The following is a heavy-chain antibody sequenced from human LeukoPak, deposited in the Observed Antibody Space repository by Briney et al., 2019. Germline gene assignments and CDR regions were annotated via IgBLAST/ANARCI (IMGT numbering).Heavy chain of an antibody. Sequence: PSETLSLTCTVSGGSISSGGYYWSWIRQHPGKGLEWIGYIYYSGSTYYNPSLKSRVTISVDTSKNQFSLKLSSVTAADTAMYYCARKGPVTIADYWGRGILVTVSS. D-gene: IGHD4-11*01. J-gene: IGHJ4*02. CDR2: IYYSGST. V-gene: IGHV4-31*03. CDR3: ARKGPVTIADY. CDR1: GGSISSGGYY.